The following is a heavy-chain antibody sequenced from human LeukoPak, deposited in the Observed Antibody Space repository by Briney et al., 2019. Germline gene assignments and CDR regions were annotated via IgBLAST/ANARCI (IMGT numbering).Heavy chain of an antibody. V-gene: IGHV1-8*01. CDR3: ARGSGKRITIFGVRNYYYYMDV. D-gene: IGHD3-3*01. CDR2: MNPNSGNT. CDR1: GYTFTSYD. Sequence: GASVKVSCKASGYTFTSYDINWVRQATGQGLEWMGWMNPNSGNTGYAQKFQGRVTMTRNTSISTAYMELSSLRSEDTAVYYCARGSGKRITIFGVRNYYYYMDVWGKGTTVTVSS. J-gene: IGHJ6*03.